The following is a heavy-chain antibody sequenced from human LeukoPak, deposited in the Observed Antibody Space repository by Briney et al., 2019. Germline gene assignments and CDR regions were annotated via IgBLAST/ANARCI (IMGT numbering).Heavy chain of an antibody. D-gene: IGHD5-12*01. V-gene: IGHV3-30*02. Sequence: LSGGSLRLSCAASGFTFSSYGMHWVRQAPGKGLEWVAFIRYDGSNKYYADSVKGRFTISRDNSKNTLYLQMNSLRAEDTAVYYCAKSGYDFGGWFDPWGQGTLVTVSS. CDR2: IRYDGSNK. J-gene: IGHJ5*02. CDR3: AKSGYDFGGWFDP. CDR1: GFTFSSYG.